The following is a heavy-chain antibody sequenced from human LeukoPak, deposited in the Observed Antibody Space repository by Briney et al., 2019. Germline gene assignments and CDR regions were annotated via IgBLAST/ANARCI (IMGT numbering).Heavy chain of an antibody. CDR1: GXTLRSCW. CDR3: AVVTISDARNALEI. D-gene: IGHD5-24*01. J-gene: IGHJ3*02. V-gene: IGHV3-74*01. Sequence: PGGSLRLSCAVSGXTLRSCWVHWVRQAPGKGLVWVSRISCDGSSTNYAGSVKGRFTISRDNAKSTLYLQMNSLRAEDTAVYYCAVVTISDARNALEIWGQGTMVTACS. CDR2: ISCDGSST.